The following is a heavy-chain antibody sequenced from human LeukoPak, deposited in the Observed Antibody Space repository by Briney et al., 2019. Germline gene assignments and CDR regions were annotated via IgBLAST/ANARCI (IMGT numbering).Heavy chain of an antibody. CDR3: ATLGSLHRPDAFDI. CDR1: AYTFTDYY. Sequence: ASVKVSCKASAYTFTDYYIHWVRQAAGQGLEWIGWINPNSGGTNQAQKFQGRVTMTSDTSITTAYMELNRLRSDDTAVYYCATLGSLHRPDAFDIWGQGTMVTVSS. CDR2: INPNSGGT. J-gene: IGHJ3*02. V-gene: IGHV1-2*02.